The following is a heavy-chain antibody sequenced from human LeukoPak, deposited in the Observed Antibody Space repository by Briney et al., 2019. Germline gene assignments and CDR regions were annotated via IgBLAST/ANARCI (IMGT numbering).Heavy chain of an antibody. V-gene: IGHV4-59*01. J-gene: IGHJ4*02. CDR1: GGSISSYY. CDR2: IYYSGST. CDR3: ARVVAAATYYFDY. D-gene: IGHD6-13*01. Sequence: SETLSLTCTVSGGSISSYYWSWIRQPPGKGLEWIGYIYYSGSTKYKPSLKSRVTISVDTSKNQFSLKLTSVTAADTAVYYCARVVAAATYYFDYWGQGTLVTVSS.